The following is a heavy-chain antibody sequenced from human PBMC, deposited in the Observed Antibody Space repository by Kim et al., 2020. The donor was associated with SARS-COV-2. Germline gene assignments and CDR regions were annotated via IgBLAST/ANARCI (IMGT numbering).Heavy chain of an antibody. D-gene: IGHD3-10*01. CDR1: GGSFSGYY. CDR3: ARDYYGSGSFLLDWYFDL. V-gene: IGHV4-34*01. Sequence: SETLSLTCAVYGGSFSGYYWSWIRQPPGKGLEWIGEINHSGSTNYNPSLKSRVTISVDTSKNQFSLKLSSVTAADTAVYYCARDYYGSGSFLLDWYFDLWGRGTLVTVSS. J-gene: IGHJ2*01. CDR2: INHSGST.